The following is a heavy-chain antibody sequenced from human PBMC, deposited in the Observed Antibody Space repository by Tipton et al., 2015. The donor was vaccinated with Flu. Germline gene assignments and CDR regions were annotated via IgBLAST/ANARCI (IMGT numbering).Heavy chain of an antibody. CDR1: GFAFGDFA. V-gene: IGHV3-9*01. CDR2: ITWNSGTI. CDR3: VKDTEVGRNGMDV. Sequence: SLRLSCQASGFAFGDFAMHWVRQAPGKGLEWASGITWNSGTIAYAESVRGRFTTSRDNAKNSLYLEMTNLRPEDTALYYCVKDTEVGRNGMDVWGQGTTVTVSS. D-gene: IGHD1-26*01. J-gene: IGHJ6*02.